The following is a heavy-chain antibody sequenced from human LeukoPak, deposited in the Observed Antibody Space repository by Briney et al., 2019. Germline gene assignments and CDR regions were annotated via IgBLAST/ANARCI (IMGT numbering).Heavy chain of an antibody. Sequence: ASVKVSCKASGYTFVSYGISWVRQAPGQGLEWMGWISPYNGNTNYAQKFQGRVTMTRDTSTSTVYMELSSLRSEDTAVYYCARDPQTAYSSSWSPPHYYYYYMDVRGQGTTVTVSS. V-gene: IGHV1-18*01. J-gene: IGHJ6*03. D-gene: IGHD6-13*01. CDR3: ARDPQTAYSSSWSPPHYYYYYMDV. CDR1: GYTFVSYG. CDR2: ISPYNGNT.